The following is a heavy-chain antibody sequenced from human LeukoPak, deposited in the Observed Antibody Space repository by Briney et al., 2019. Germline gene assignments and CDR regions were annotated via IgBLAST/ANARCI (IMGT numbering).Heavy chain of an antibody. J-gene: IGHJ6*03. Sequence: GGSLRLSXAASGFTFDDYGMSWVRQAPGKGLEWVSGISWNGGSTGYADSVKGRFTISRDNAKNSLYLQMNSLRAEDTALYYCARVLGCTNGVCPYYYYYYMDVWGKGTTVTVSS. CDR3: ARVLGCTNGVCPYYYYYYMDV. V-gene: IGHV3-20*04. D-gene: IGHD2-8*01. CDR1: GFTFDDYG. CDR2: ISWNGGST.